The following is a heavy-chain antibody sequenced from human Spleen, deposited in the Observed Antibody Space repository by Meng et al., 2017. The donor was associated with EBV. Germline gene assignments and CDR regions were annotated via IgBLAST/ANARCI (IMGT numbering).Heavy chain of an antibody. CDR1: GYSFFNYG. CDR2: IRTFNGNT. Sequence: QVQLVQSGAEVREPXXXXKVXXKXXGYSFFNYGINWVRQAPGQGLEWLGWIRTFNGNTNYPWKLQGRVTLTTDTSTSTAYMELRSLKSDDTAVYYCARGVSSGWYLVGWGYDYWGQGTLVTVSS. V-gene: IGHV1-18*01. D-gene: IGHD6-19*01. CDR3: ARGVSSGWYLVGWGYDY. J-gene: IGHJ4*02.